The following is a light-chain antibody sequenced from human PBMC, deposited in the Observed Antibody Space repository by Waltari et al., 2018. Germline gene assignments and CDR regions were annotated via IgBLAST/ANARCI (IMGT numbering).Light chain of an antibody. V-gene: IGKV1-39*01. CDR1: QSIGSY. J-gene: IGKJ1*01. Sequence: DIQMTQSPSSLSASVGDRVTISCRASQSIGSYLNWYQLKPGKAPKFLIYAASSLQSGVPARFSGTGSATDFTLTISSLQPKDFAIYYCQQSHGTPWTFGQGTKVEIK. CDR3: QQSHGTPWT. CDR2: AAS.